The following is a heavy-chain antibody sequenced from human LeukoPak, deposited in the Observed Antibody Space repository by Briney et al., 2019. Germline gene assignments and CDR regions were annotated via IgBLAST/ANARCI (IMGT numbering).Heavy chain of an antibody. CDR3: ARGSERDYVWGSYPYYFDY. V-gene: IGHV4-39*01. D-gene: IGHD3-16*01. CDR2: IYYSGST. CDR1: GGSISSSSYY. Sequence: KPSETLSLTCTVSGGSISSSSYYWGWIRQPPGKGLEWIGSIYYSGSTYYNPSLKSRVTISVDTSKNQFSLKLSSVTAAETAVYYCARGSERDYVWGSYPYYFDYWGQGTLVTVSS. J-gene: IGHJ4*02.